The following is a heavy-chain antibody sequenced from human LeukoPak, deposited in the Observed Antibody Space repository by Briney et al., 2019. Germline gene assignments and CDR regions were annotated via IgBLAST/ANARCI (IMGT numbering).Heavy chain of an antibody. D-gene: IGHD3-22*01. CDR1: GYTLTEVS. J-gene: IGHJ5*02. V-gene: IGHV1-24*01. CDR2: FDPEDGET. Sequence: ASVKGSSKVSGYTLTEVSMHWVRQAPGKGLEWMGGFDPEDGETIYAQKFQGRVTMTEDTSTDTAYMELSSLRSEDTAVYYCATGYLGYYYDRSGLTWGQGTLVTVS. CDR3: ATGYLGYYYDRSGLT.